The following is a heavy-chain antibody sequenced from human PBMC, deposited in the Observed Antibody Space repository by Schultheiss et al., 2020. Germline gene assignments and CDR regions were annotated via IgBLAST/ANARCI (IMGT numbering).Heavy chain of an antibody. D-gene: IGHD2-2*01. CDR2: ISYDGSNK. Sequence: GGSLRLSCAASGFTFSSYAMHWVRQAPGKGLEWVAVISYDGSNKYYADSVKGRFTISRDNSKNTLYLQMNSLRAEDTAVYYCARDDGWEYQLLSYGAFDIWGQGTMVTVSS. CDR3: ARDDGWEYQLLSYGAFDI. CDR1: GFTFSSYA. J-gene: IGHJ3*02. V-gene: IGHV3-30*01.